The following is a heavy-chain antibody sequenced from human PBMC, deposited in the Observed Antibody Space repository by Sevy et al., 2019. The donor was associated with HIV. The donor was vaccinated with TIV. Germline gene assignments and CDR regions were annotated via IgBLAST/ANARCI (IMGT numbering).Heavy chain of an antibody. CDR2: ISSSSNYI. V-gene: IGHV3-21*01. Sequence: GGSLRLSCAASGFTFNNYNMNWVRQAPGKGLEWVSSISSSSNYISYADSMKGRFTISRDNAKNSLYLQMNSLRAEDTAVYYCARVVAYCSGGSCFPGYYYGMDVWGQGTTVTVSS. D-gene: IGHD2-15*01. CDR1: GFTFNNYN. CDR3: ARVVAYCSGGSCFPGYYYGMDV. J-gene: IGHJ6*02.